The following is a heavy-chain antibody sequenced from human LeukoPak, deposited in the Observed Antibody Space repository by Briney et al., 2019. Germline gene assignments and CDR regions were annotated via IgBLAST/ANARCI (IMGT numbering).Heavy chain of an antibody. CDR3: ARDQGSSGWEMNDAFDI. J-gene: IGHJ3*02. CDR2: MNPSSGTT. Sequence: ASVKVSCKTSGYTFTTYSLHWVRQAPGQGLEWMGIMNPSSGTTTYGQKFQGRVTMTSDTSTRTVYMELSSLRSEDTAVYYWARDQGSSGWEMNDAFDIWGQGTMVIVSS. CDR1: GYTFTTYS. V-gene: IGHV1-46*01. D-gene: IGHD6-19*01.